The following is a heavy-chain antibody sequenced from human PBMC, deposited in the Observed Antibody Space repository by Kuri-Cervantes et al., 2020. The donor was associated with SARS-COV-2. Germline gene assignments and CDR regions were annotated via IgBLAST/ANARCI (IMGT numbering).Heavy chain of an antibody. V-gene: IGHV4-39*07. CDR3: ARSFLSSSDAFDI. Sequence: GSLRLSCSVSGGSISSSSYYWGWIRQPPGKGLEWIGSIYHSGSTYYNPSLKSRVTISVDTSKNQFSLKLSSVTAADTAVYYCARSFLSSSDAFDIWGQGTMVTVSS. J-gene: IGHJ3*02. CDR2: IYHSGST. CDR1: GGSISSSSYY. D-gene: IGHD6-6*01.